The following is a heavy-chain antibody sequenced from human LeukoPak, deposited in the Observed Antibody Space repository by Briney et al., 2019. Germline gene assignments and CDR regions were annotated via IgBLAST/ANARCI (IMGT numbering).Heavy chain of an antibody. CDR3: ARVSPYYGSGSYYLYYYYYMDV. Sequence: SETLSLTCTVSGGSISSYYWSWIRQPPGKGLEWIGYIYYSGSTNYNPSLKSRVTISVDTSKNQFSLKLSSVTAADTAVYYCARVSPYYGSGSYYLYYYYYMDVWGKGTTVTISS. D-gene: IGHD3-10*01. CDR1: GGSISSYY. CDR2: IYYSGST. V-gene: IGHV4-59*01. J-gene: IGHJ6*03.